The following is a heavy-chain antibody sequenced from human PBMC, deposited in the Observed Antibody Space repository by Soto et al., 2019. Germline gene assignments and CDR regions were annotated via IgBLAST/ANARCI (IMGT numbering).Heavy chain of an antibody. CDR3: ARSFGVEAASPFVY. CDR2: IYYSGST. D-gene: IGHD6-13*01. J-gene: IGHJ4*02. Sequence: QVQLQESGPGLVKPSQPLSLTCTVSGGSISSGGYYWSWIRQHPGRGLEWIGYIYYSGSTYYNPSLKCRVTHSGDTSKKQFSLNLSSLTAAYAAVYYCARSFGVEAASPFVYWRQGTLVNVSS. CDR1: GGSISSGGYY. V-gene: IGHV4-31*03.